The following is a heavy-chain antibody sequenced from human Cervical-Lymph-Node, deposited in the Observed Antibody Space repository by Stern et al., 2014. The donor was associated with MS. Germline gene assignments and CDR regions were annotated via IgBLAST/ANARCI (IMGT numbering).Heavy chain of an antibody. CDR3: ARDAGPYEDGMDV. Sequence: VQLVQSGGGVVQPGRSLRLSCAASGFTFSSYDMHWVRPAPGTGLEWVAVIWYDGSNKYYADSVKGRFTISRDNSKNTLYLQMNSLRAEDTAVYYCARDAGPYEDGMDVWGQGTTVTVSS. J-gene: IGHJ6*02. CDR1: GFTFSSYD. CDR2: IWYDGSNK. V-gene: IGHV3-33*01. D-gene: IGHD2-8*01.